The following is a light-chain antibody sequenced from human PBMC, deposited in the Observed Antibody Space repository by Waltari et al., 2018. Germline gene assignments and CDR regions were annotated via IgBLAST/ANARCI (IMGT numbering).Light chain of an antibody. CDR2: DAS. J-gene: IGKJ4*01. CDR1: QSVSRY. V-gene: IGKV3-11*01. CDR3: QQRVNWPIT. Sequence: EIVLTQSPATLSLSPGERATLSCRASQSVSRYLVWYQQKPGQAPRLLIYDASNRATGTPARFRGSGSGTDYTLTISSLEAEDFAVYYCQQRVNWPITFGGGTKVEIK.